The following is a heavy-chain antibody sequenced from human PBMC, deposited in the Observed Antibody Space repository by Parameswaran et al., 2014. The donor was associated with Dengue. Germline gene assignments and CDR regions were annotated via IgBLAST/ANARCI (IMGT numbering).Heavy chain of an antibody. Sequence: RWIRQPPGKGLEWVGRINGKTDGGTTDYAAPVKGRFTISRDDSQNTLYLQMNSLQTEDTAVYYCTTVQVVKPLWGQGTLVTVSS. CDR3: TTVQVVKPL. CDR2: INGKTDGGTT. V-gene: IGHV3-15*01. J-gene: IGHJ4*02. D-gene: IGHD3-22*01.